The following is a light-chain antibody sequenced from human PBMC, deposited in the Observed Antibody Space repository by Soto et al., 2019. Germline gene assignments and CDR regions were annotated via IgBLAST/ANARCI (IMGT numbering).Light chain of an antibody. V-gene: IGLV1-44*01. CDR1: SSNVGSNS. Sequence: QSVLTQPTSASGAPGQRVIVSCSGGSSNVGSNSVNWYQQLPGSAPKLLIFSNNQRPSGVPDRLSGSKSGTSASLAIGGLQSDDEADYYCAAWDDSLSAYVFGTGTKLTVL. J-gene: IGLJ1*01. CDR2: SNN. CDR3: AAWDDSLSAYV.